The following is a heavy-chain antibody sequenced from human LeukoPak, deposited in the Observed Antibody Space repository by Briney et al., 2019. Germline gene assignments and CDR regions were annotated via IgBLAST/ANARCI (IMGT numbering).Heavy chain of an antibody. D-gene: IGHD2-2*01. V-gene: IGHV3-21*01. J-gene: IGHJ4*02. CDR3: ARAHPPSYQLLDFFDY. CDR2: ISSSSSYI. CDR1: GFTFSSYA. Sequence: GGSLRLSCAASGFTFSSYAMSWVRQAPGKGLEWVSSISSSSSYIYYADSVKGRFTISRDNAKNSLYLQMNSLRAEDTAVYYCARAHPPSYQLLDFFDYWGQGTLVTVSS.